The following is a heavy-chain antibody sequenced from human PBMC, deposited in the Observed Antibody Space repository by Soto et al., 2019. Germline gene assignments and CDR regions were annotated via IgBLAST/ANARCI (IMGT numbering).Heavy chain of an antibody. Sequence: QVQLVQSGAEVQKPGASVKVSCKASGYIFNNYGISWVRQAPGQGLEWMGWIYSKEGKINFAQKFQGRVTMTTDTSTSTAYIELRSLTFDDSAVYFCARDFDYDIDFWGQGTLVTVSS. CDR1: GYIFNNYG. V-gene: IGHV1-18*01. CDR3: ARDFDYDIDF. J-gene: IGHJ4*02. CDR2: IYSKEGKI. D-gene: IGHD3-9*01.